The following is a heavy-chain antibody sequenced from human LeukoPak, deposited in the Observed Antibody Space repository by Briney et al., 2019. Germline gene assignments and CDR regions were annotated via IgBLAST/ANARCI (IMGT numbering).Heavy chain of an antibody. V-gene: IGHV3-11*04. Sequence: NPGGSLRLSCAASGFIFNDYFMGWIRQTPGKGLEWVSYITDNGRKTYYADSMKGRFTISRDNAKNSLYLQMNSLRAEDTALYYCARAGMDSRGYYQGFDYWGQGTLVTVSS. J-gene: IGHJ4*02. CDR2: ITDNGRKT. D-gene: IGHD3-22*01. CDR1: GFIFNDYF. CDR3: ARAGMDSRGYYQGFDY.